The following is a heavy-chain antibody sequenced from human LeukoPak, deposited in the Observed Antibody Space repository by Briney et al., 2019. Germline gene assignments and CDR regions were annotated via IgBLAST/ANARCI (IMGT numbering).Heavy chain of an antibody. CDR1: GGSISSYY. CDR2: IYTSGST. D-gene: IGHD5-24*01. Sequence: SETLSLTCTVSGGSISSYYWNWIRQPAGKGLEWIGRIYTSGSTSYNSSLKSRVTMSVDTSKNQFSLKLSSMTAADTAVYYCARHGGGYIDFQHWGQGTLVTVSS. J-gene: IGHJ1*01. V-gene: IGHV4-4*07. CDR3: ARHGGGYIDFQH.